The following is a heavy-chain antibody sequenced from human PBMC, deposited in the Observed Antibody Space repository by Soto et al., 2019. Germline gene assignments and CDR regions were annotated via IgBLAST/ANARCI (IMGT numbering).Heavy chain of an antibody. J-gene: IGHJ4*02. D-gene: IGHD3-3*01. CDR2: IYSSGNN. V-gene: IGHV4-61*01. CDR1: GGSVSSGSYY. Sequence: SETLSLTCTVSGGSVSSGSYYWSWIRQPPGKGLEWIGYIYSSGNNNFNPSLKSRVTLSVDTSKNQFSLNLSSVTAADTAVYYCARHGRSGYLNYYFDYWGQGTLVTVSS. CDR3: ARHGRSGYLNYYFDY.